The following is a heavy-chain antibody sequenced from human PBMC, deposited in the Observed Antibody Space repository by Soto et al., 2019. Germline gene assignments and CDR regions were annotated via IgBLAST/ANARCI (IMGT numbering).Heavy chain of an antibody. V-gene: IGHV4-59*01. J-gene: IGHJ4*02. CDR2: IYYSGNT. CDR1: GVSISDYY. D-gene: IGHD3-22*01. CDR3: ARDRAYYDSSGLYFDY. Sequence: SETLSLTCIVSGVSISDYYWSWIRQPPGKGLEWIGYIYYSGNTKSNPSLKSRVTISEDTSKNQFSLKLSSVTAADTAVYYCARDRAYYDSSGLYFDYWGQGTLVTVSS.